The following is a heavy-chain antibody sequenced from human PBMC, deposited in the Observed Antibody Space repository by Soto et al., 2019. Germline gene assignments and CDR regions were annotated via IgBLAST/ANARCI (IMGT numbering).Heavy chain of an antibody. CDR1: GFTFSGYY. V-gene: IGHV3-11*05. Sequence: QVQLVESGGGLVKPGGSLRLSCAASGFTFSGYYMSWLRQAPGKGLEWISYISSSSSDTNYVDSVRGRFTISRDNAKNSLFLQMNSLRVGDTAVYSCAREFRGYASGSDWGQGPLVTVS. J-gene: IGHJ4*02. CDR2: ISSSSSDT. D-gene: IGHD3-10*01. CDR3: AREFRGYASGSD.